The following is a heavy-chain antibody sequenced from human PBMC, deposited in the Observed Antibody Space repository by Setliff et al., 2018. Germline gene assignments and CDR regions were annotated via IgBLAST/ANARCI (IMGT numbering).Heavy chain of an antibody. CDR3: VNARMVTTWGRAY. CDR1: GFTFSSYA. CDR2: ISGSGRTT. D-gene: IGHD4-17*01. Sequence: PGGSLRLSCSASGFTFSSYAMTWVRQAPGKGLEWVSSISGSGRTTYYAASVKGRLTISRDNSRNTLFLQMNSLRADDTAVYFCVNARMVTTWGRAYWGQGTLVTV. V-gene: IGHV3-23*01. J-gene: IGHJ4*02.